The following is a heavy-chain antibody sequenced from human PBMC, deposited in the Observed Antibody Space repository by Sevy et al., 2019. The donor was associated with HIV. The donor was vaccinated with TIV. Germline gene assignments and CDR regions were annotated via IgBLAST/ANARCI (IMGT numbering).Heavy chain of an antibody. Sequence: SETLSLTCFVSGGSISSNSYYWGWIRQPPGRELEWIGTIHYGGSTYYNPSLESRVTLSVDTSKNHFSLKLSSLTAADEALYYCATRGIAGSTDYFDYWGQGTLVTVSS. V-gene: IGHV4-39*02. CDR2: IHYGGST. D-gene: IGHD1-20*01. J-gene: IGHJ4*02. CDR1: GGSISSNSYY. CDR3: ATRGIAGSTDYFDY.